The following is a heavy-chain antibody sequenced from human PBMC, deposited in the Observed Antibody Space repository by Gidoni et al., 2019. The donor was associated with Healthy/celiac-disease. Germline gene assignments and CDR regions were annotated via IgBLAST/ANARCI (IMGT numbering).Heavy chain of an antibody. J-gene: IGHJ3*02. V-gene: IGHV4-39*07. CDR2: IYCRGST. D-gene: IGHD3-22*01. CDR1: GGPIISSSYY. CDR3: ARASYYYDSSGYYKLCAFDI. Sequence: QLQLQESGPGLVKPSETLSLTCTVSGGPIISSSYYWAWIRQPPGKGLEWIGSIYCRGSTYYNPSLKSRVTISVDTSKNQFSLKLSSVTAADTAVYYCARASYYYDSSGYYKLCAFDIWGQGTMVTVSS.